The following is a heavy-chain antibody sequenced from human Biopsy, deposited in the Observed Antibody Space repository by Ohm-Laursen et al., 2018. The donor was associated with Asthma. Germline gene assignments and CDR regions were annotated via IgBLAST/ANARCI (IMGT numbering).Heavy chain of an antibody. V-gene: IGHV4-39*02. D-gene: IGHD6-6*01. Sequence: SETLSLTCTVSGGSMSSSSYYWGWIRQSPGKGLEWIGSIYYSGRTYYNPSLESRVTISADTSKNHFSLKVTSVTAADTAVYYCARVVSSSSYWYFDLWGRGDLVTVSS. J-gene: IGHJ2*01. CDR3: ARVVSSSSYWYFDL. CDR1: GGSMSSSSYY. CDR2: IYYSGRT.